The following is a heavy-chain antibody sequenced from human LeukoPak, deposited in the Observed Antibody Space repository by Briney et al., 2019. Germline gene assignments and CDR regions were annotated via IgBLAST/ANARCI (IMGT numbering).Heavy chain of an antibody. CDR1: GYTLTELS. J-gene: IGHJ5*02. CDR3: ATGPYSSGPRGWFDP. Sequence: GASVKVSCKVSGYTLTELSMHWVRQAPGKGLEWMGGFDPEDGETIYAQKFQGRVTMTEDTSTDTAYMEPSSLRSEDTAVYYCATGPYSSGPRGWFDPWGQGTLVTVSS. CDR2: FDPEDGET. V-gene: IGHV1-24*01. D-gene: IGHD3-22*01.